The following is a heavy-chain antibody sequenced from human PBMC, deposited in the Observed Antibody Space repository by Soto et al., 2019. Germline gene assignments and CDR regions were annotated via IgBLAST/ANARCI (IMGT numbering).Heavy chain of an antibody. CDR2: LIPLFGTT. CDR1: GGTFSGHA. D-gene: IGHD7-27*01. Sequence: QVQLVQSGAEVKKPGSSVKVSCEASGGTFSGHAISWVRQAPGQGPEWMGGLIPLFGTTQHAQNFQDRLTITADKSTRTAYIELTSLRFEDTAISYCARGPNWGYRFDAWGKGTLVTVSS. V-gene: IGHV1-69*06. CDR3: ARGPNWGYRFDA. J-gene: IGHJ5*02.